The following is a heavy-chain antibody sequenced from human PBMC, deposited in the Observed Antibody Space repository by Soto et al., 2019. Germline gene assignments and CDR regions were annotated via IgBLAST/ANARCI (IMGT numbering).Heavy chain of an antibody. D-gene: IGHD3-22*01. CDR2: IIPIFGTA. J-gene: IGHJ4*02. CDR3: ARDDMDYDSSGYYYG. V-gene: IGHV1-69*13. CDR1: GGTFSSYA. Sequence: ASVKVSYKASGGTFSSYAISWVRQAPGQGLEWMGGIIPIFGTANYAQKFQGRVTITADESTSTAYMELSSLRSEDTAVYYCARDDMDYDSSGYYYGWGQGTLVTVSS.